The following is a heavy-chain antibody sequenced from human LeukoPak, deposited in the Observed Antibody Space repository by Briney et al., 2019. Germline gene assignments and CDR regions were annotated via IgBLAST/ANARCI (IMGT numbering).Heavy chain of an antibody. Sequence: PSETLYLTCTVYGGSFSDYSWSWIRQPPGKGLEWIGEVSHGGTTNYNPSLESRVTISIDTSNSQFSLNLKSVTAADSGVYYCARDGIAVFGVITGNYYYMDVWGKGTTVTVSS. V-gene: IGHV4-34*01. D-gene: IGHD3-3*01. J-gene: IGHJ6*03. CDR1: GGSFSDYS. CDR3: ARDGIAVFGVITGNYYYMDV. CDR2: VSHGGTT.